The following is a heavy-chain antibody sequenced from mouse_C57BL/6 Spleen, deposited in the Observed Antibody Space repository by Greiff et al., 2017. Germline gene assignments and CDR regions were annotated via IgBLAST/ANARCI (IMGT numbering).Heavy chain of an antibody. J-gene: IGHJ1*03. V-gene: IGHV1-42*01. CDR2: INPSTGGT. CDR3: ARGGDSDWYFDV. CDR1: GYSFTGYY. Sequence: EVKLQESGPELVKPGASVKISCKASGYSFTGYYMNWVKQSPEKSLEWIGEINPSTGGTTYNQKFKAKATLTVDKSSSTAYMQLKSLTSEDSAVYYCARGGDSDWYFDVWGTGTTVTVSS.